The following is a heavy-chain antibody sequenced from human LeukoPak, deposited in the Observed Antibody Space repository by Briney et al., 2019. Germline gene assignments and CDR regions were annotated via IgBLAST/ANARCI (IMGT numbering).Heavy chain of an antibody. Sequence: SETLSLTCFVSGASINGYFWNWVSQTPGRGLEWIGYVSHTGATTSNPTLKSRVSITIDKYNRQISLSMTSVTAADSALYYCARERRGSYYTFDVWGPGTIVSVS. D-gene: IGHD1-26*01. CDR1: GASINGYF. J-gene: IGHJ3*01. V-gene: IGHV4-59*01. CDR3: ARERRGSYYTFDV. CDR2: VSHTGAT.